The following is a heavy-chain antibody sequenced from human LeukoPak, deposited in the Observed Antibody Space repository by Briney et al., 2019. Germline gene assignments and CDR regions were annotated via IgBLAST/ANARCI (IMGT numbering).Heavy chain of an antibody. CDR2: VYHNGHS. D-gene: IGHD2-15*01. Sequence: SETLSLTCNVSGCSFNDNYWNWIRHLPGKGLEWIGYVYHNGHSDYNPSLKSRVTISVDTSTNQFSLKMISVTAADTAVYYCASLGYSSGWLDSWGHGSLVIVSS. J-gene: IGHJ5*01. CDR1: GCSFNDNY. V-gene: IGHV4-59*01. CDR3: ASLGYSSGWLDS.